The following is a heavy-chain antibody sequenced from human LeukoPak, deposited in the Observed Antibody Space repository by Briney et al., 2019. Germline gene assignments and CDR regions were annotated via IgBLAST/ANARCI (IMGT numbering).Heavy chain of an antibody. V-gene: IGHV4-34*01. CDR3: ARGWYYYMDV. J-gene: IGHJ6*03. CDR1: EITFSNYA. Sequence: GSLRLSCAASEITFSNYAMTWVRQPPGKGLEWIGEINHRGSTNYNPSLKSRVTISVDTSKNQLSLKLSSVTAADTALYYCARGWYYYMDVWGKGTTVTVSS. CDR2: INHRGST.